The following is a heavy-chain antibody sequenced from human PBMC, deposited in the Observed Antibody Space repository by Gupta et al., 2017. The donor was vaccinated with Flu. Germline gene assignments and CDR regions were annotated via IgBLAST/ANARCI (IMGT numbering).Heavy chain of an antibody. CDR3: ARVYYYDSSGYYRIAYFDY. J-gene: IGHJ4*02. V-gene: IGHV1-69*01. Sequence: GLEWMGGIIPIFGTANYAQKFQGRVTITADESTSTAYMELSSLRSEDTAVYYCARVYYYDSSGYYRIAYFDYWGQGTLVTVSS. CDR2: IIPIFGTA. D-gene: IGHD3-22*01.